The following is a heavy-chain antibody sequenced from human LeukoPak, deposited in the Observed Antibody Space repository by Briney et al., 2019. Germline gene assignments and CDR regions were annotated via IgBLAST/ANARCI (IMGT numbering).Heavy chain of an antibody. V-gene: IGHV3-15*07. J-gene: IGHJ4*02. CDR1: GFTFSNAW. Sequence: GGSLRLSCAASGFTFSNAWMNWVRQAPGKGLEWVGRIKSKTDGGTTDYAAPVKGRFTISRDDSKNTLYLQMNSLKTEDTAVYYCQGLIAVAGTSTFDYWGQGTLVTVSS. CDR3: QGLIAVAGTSTFDY. D-gene: IGHD6-19*01. CDR2: IKSKTDGGTT.